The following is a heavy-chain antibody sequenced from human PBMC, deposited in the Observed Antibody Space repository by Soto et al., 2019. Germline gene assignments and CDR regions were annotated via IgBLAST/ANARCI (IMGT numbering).Heavy chain of an antibody. J-gene: IGHJ5*02. V-gene: IGHV4-34*01. Sequence: QVQLQQWGAGLLKPSETLSLTCAVYGGSFSGYYWSWIRQPPGKGLEWIGEINHSGSTNYNPSRKSRVTISVDTSKHQFSLKLSSVNAADTAVYYCARAHYGDYAGWCDPWGQGTLVTVSS. CDR2: INHSGST. CDR1: GGSFSGYY. CDR3: ARAHYGDYAGWCDP. D-gene: IGHD4-17*01.